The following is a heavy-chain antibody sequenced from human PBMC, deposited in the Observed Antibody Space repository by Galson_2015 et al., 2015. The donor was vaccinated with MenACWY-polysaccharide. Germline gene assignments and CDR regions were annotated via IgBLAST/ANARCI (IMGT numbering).Heavy chain of an antibody. V-gene: IGHV4-61*01. J-gene: IGHJ5*02. D-gene: IGHD1-26*01. CDR1: GGSVTSGTYY. CDR2: MSYSGIA. CDR3: AREPTYSGSFGWFDP. Sequence: ETLSLTCTVSGGSVTSGTYYWSWLRQSPGKGLEWIGFMSYSGIANYNPSLRSRVTISIDASKNQFSLRLTSMTAADTAMYYCAREPTYSGSFGWFDPWGQGTLVTVSS.